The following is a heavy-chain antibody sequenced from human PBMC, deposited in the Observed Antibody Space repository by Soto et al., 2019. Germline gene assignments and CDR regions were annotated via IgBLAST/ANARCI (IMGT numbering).Heavy chain of an antibody. Sequence: PGGSLRLSCEASGFNFSSYGIHWVRQAPGKGLEWVAIIWNDGSNEYYADSVKGRFTISRDNSKNTVYLQVSKLRAEDTAVYYCARDVSPKLYYDSSGYYGYWGQGTLVTVS. CDR2: IWNDGSNE. J-gene: IGHJ4*02. D-gene: IGHD3-22*01. CDR3: ARDVSPKLYYDSSGYYGY. V-gene: IGHV3-33*01. CDR1: GFNFSSYG.